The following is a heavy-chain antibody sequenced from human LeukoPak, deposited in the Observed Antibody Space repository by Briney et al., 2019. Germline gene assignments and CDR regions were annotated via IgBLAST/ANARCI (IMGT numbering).Heavy chain of an antibody. CDR1: GGIISGYY. D-gene: IGHD6-19*01. CDR3: ARRAPGGYIPVTGGNWFNP. CDR2: IYYSGST. V-gene: IGHV4-59*08. Sequence: SDTLSLTCTVSGGIISGYYWSWIRQPPGKGLDWIGCIYYSGSTNYNPSLKSRATISADTSKNQFSLKLSSVTAADTAVYYCARRAPGGYIPVTGGNWFNPWGQGTLVTVSS. J-gene: IGHJ5*02.